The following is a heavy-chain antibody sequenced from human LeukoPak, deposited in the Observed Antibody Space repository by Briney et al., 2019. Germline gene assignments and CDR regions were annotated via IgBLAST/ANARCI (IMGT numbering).Heavy chain of an antibody. V-gene: IGHV3-23*01. CDR3: AKDLGGDYYDSSGYFDY. CDR2: ISGSGGST. Sequence: GGSLRLSFAASGFTVSSNYMSWVRRAPGKGLEWVSAISGSGGSTYYADSVKGRFTISRDNSKNTLYLQMNSLRADDTAVYYCAKDLGGDYYDSSGYFDYWGQGTLVTVSS. J-gene: IGHJ4*02. D-gene: IGHD3-22*01. CDR1: GFTVSSNY.